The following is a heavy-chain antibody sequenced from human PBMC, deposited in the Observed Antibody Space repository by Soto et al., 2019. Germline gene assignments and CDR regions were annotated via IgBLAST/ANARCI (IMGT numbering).Heavy chain of an antibody. CDR2: INHSGST. Sequence: SETLSLTCAVYGGSFSGYYWSWIRQPPGKGLEWIGEINHSGSTNYNPSLKSRVTISVDTSKNQFSLKLSSVTAADTAVYYCARAKLERNYYGMDVWGQGTTVTVS. V-gene: IGHV4-34*01. D-gene: IGHD1-1*01. J-gene: IGHJ6*02. CDR1: GGSFSGYY. CDR3: ARAKLERNYYGMDV.